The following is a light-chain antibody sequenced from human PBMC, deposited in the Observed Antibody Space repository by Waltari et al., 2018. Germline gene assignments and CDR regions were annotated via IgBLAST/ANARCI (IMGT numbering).Light chain of an antibody. CDR3: QQRTNWPRMYT. CDR2: DAY. V-gene: IGKV3-11*01. Sequence: EIVLTQSPATLSLSPGERATLSCRASQSISTYLAWYQQKPGQAPRLLIYDAYNRAPGIPARFSGSGSGTDFTLTISSLEPEDFAVYYCQQRTNWPRMYTFGQGTKLEI. J-gene: IGKJ2*01. CDR1: QSISTY.